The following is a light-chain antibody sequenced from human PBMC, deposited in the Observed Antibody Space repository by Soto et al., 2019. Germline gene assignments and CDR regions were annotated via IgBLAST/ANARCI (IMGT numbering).Light chain of an antibody. J-gene: IGKJ2*01. V-gene: IGKV3-20*01. CDR2: GVS. Sequence: EIVLTQSPGTLSLSPGDRATLSCRASQTVRNGYLAWYQHKPGQAPRLLIYGVSARATGVPDRFSGSGFGTDFTLTISRLEPEDFAVYYCQQYETSPPYTFGQGTQLEIK. CDR3: QQYETSPPYT. CDR1: QTVRNGY.